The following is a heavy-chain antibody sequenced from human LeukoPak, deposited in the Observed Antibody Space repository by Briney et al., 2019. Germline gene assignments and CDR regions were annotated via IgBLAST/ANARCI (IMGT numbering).Heavy chain of an antibody. CDR2: IYTSENT. D-gene: IGHD3-22*01. Sequence: PSETLSLTCTVSGGSISSSSYYWGWIRQPAGKGLEWNGRIYTSENTNYNPSLKSRVTMSEDTSKNQISLKLTSVTAADTAVYYCARDRDYYDTSGYWKVFDIWGQGTMVTVSS. V-gene: IGHV4-61*02. J-gene: IGHJ3*02. CDR1: GGSISSSSYY. CDR3: ARDRDYYDTSGYWKVFDI.